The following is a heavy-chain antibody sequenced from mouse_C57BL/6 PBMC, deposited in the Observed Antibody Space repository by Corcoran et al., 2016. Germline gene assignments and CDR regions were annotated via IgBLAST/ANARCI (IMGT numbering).Heavy chain of an antibody. V-gene: IGHV1-26*01. CDR2: INPNNGGT. J-gene: IGHJ1*03. CDR3: ARPEYFDV. Sequence: EVQLQQSGPELVKPGASVKITCKASGYTFTDYYMNWVKQSHGKSLEWIGDINPNNGGTSYNQKFKGKATLTVDKSSSTAYMELRSLTSEDSAVYYCARPEYFDVWGTGTTVTVSS. CDR1: GYTFTDYY.